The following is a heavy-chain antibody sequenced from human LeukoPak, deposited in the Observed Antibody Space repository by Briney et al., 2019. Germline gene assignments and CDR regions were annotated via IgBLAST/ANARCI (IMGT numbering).Heavy chain of an antibody. D-gene: IGHD2-21*01. CDR2: IRFDGSNK. CDR3: AKDHADIVVVIAPLHYFDY. V-gene: IGHV3-30*02. CDR1: GFTFSSYG. J-gene: IGHJ4*02. Sequence: GGSLRLSCAASGFTFSSYGMHWVRQAPGKGLEWVAFIRFDGSNKYYADSVKGRFTISRDNSKNTLYLQMNSLRAEDTAVYYCAKDHADIVVVIAPLHYFDYWGQGTLVTVSS.